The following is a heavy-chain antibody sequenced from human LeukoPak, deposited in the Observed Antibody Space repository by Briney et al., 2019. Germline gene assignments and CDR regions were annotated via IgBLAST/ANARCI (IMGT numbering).Heavy chain of an antibody. D-gene: IGHD1-26*01. CDR1: GSTFTGYY. V-gene: IGHV1-2*06. Sequence: ASVKVSCKASGSTFTGYYMHWVRQAPGQGLEWMGRINPNSGGTNYAQKFQGRVTMTRDTSISTAYMELSRLRSDDTAVYYCARVGWPLEYAFDIWGQGTLVTVSS. CDR2: INPNSGGT. J-gene: IGHJ3*02. CDR3: ARVGWPLEYAFDI.